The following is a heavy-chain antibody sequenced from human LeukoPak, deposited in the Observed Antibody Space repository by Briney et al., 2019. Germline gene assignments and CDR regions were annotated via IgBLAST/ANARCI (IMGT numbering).Heavy chain of an antibody. CDR3: VGWQQLAAY. D-gene: IGHD6-13*01. Sequence: GGSLRLSCAASGFTFSSYGMHWVRQAPGKGLEWVAVIWYDGSNKYYADSVKGRFTISRDNSKDTLYLQMNSLRAEDTAVYYCVGWQQLAAYWGQGALVTVSS. CDR1: GFTFSSYG. J-gene: IGHJ4*02. V-gene: IGHV3-33*01. CDR2: IWYDGSNK.